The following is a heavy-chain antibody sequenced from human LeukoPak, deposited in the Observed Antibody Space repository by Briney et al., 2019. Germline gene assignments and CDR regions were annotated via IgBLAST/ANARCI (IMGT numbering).Heavy chain of an antibody. J-gene: IGHJ5*02. V-gene: IGHV4-59*01. CDR2: ISYTGST. Sequence: SETLSLTCTVPGGSISPYFWSWFRQPPGKGLEWIGYISYTGSTIYSPSLKSQVTISVDTSKNQFPLQLTSVTAADTAVYYCARDDYRGVTNFDPWGQGTLVTVSS. D-gene: IGHD3-10*01. CDR3: ARDDYRGVTNFDP. CDR1: GGSISPYF.